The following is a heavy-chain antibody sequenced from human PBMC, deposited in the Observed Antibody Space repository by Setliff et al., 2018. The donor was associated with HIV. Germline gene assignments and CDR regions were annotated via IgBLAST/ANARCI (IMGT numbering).Heavy chain of an antibody. CDR3: AREKFENGDYEFVSTFDS. CDR2: INSASGGT. CDR1: GYTFTDYY. Sequence: ASVKVSCKASGYTFTDYYIHWVRQAPGQGLEWMGWINSASGGTNYAQNFQGRFTISRDNAKNTLYLQMDSLRDEDTAVYYCAREKFENGDYEFVSTFDSWGQGTLVTVSS. V-gene: IGHV1-2*02. D-gene: IGHD4-17*01. J-gene: IGHJ4*02.